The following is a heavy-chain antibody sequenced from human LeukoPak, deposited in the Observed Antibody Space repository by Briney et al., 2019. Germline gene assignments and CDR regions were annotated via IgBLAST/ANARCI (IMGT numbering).Heavy chain of an antibody. D-gene: IGHD5-12*01. J-gene: IGHJ4*02. CDR1: GGSFSGYY. V-gene: IGHV4-34*01. CDR3: ARGGGWRQWLRRAPQPYDY. CDR2: INHSGST. Sequence: SETLSLTCAGYGGSFSGYYWSWIRQPPGKGLEWIGEINHSGSTNYNPSLTSRVTISVDTSKNQFSLKLSSVTAADTAVYYCARGGGWRQWLRRAPQPYDYWGQGTLVTVSS.